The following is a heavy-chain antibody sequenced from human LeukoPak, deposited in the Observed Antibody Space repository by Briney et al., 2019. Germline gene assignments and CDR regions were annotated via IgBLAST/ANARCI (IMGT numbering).Heavy chain of an antibody. CDR3: ARLVAHDWNYNGWFDP. J-gene: IGHJ5*02. CDR1: GDSVSSNRFS. D-gene: IGHD1-7*01. CDR2: TYYKSKWYN. Sequence: SQTLSLTCAISGDSVSSNRFSWNWIRQSPSRGLEWLGRTYYKSKWYNDYAVSMKSRITINPDTSKNQFSLHLKSVTPDDTAVYYCARLVAHDWNYNGWFDPWGQGTLVTVSS. V-gene: IGHV6-1*01.